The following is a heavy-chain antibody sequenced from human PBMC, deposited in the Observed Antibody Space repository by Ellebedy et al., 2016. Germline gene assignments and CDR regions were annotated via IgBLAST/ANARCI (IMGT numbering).Heavy chain of an antibody. CDR3: ARRRYYSSTWYYFDY. Sequence: GESLKISCAVSVFTVRRNYMSWVRQAPGKGLEWVSSINSGGTTYYADSVKGRFTISRDNSKNTLYLQMNSLRAEDTAVYYCARRRYYSSTWYYFDYWGQGTLVTVSS. J-gene: IGHJ4*02. CDR2: INSGGTT. CDR1: VFTVRRNY. D-gene: IGHD2-2*01. V-gene: IGHV3-53*01.